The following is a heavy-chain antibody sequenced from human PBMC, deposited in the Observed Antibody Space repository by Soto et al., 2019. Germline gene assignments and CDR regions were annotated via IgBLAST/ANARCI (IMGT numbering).Heavy chain of an antibody. J-gene: IGHJ4*02. V-gene: IGHV4-31*03. CDR1: GGSISSGGYY. D-gene: IGHD4-17*01. CDR2: IYYSGST. CDR3: AIRTTVTTRLGY. Sequence: PSETLSLTCTVSGGSISSGGYYWSWIRQHPGKGLEWIGYIYYSGSTYYNPSLKSRVTISVDTSKNQFSLKLSSVTAADTAVYYCAIRTTVTTRLGYWGQGTLVTVPS.